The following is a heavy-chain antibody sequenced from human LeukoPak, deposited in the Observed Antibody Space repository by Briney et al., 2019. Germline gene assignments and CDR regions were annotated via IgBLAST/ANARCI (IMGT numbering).Heavy chain of an antibody. D-gene: IGHD6-25*01. Sequence: GGSLRLSCAASGFTFSTYGMSWVRQAPGKGLEWVSAVGSDGINTAYADSVKGRFTISRDNSKNTLYLQLNSLRAEDTAVYYCAEGLAAGSQYFDYWGQGTLVTVSS. CDR2: VGSDGINT. CDR3: AEGLAAGSQYFDY. V-gene: IGHV3-23*01. CDR1: GFTFSTYG. J-gene: IGHJ4*02.